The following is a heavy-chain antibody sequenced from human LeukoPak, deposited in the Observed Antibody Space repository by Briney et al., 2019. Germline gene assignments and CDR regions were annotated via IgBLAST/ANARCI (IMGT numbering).Heavy chain of an antibody. CDR3: AKEGAGDAFDI. J-gene: IGHJ3*02. V-gene: IGHV3-9*01. CDR2: ISWSRGSI. Sequence: GRSLRLSCAASGLTFGDYAMRWVRQAPGKGLEWVSGISWSRGSIGNADSVKGRFPISRDNAKNSLYLQMNSLRAEDTALYYCAKEGAGDAFDIWGQGTMVTVSS. CDR1: GLTFGDYA.